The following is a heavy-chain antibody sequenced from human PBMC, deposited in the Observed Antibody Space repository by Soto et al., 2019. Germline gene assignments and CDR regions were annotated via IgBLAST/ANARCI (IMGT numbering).Heavy chain of an antibody. J-gene: IGHJ3*02. Sequence: ASVKVSCKASGYTFTSYGISWVRQAPRQGLEWMGWISAYNGNTNYAQKLQGRVTITTDTSTSTAYMELRSLRSDDTAVYYCARDPGYSSRCDAFDIWGQGTMVTVSS. CDR2: ISAYNGNT. CDR3: ARDPGYSSRCDAFDI. V-gene: IGHV1-18*01. CDR1: GYTFTSYG. D-gene: IGHD6-13*01.